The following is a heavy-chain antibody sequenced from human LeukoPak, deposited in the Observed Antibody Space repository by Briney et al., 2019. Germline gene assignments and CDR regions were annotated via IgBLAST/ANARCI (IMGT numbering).Heavy chain of an antibody. V-gene: IGHV3-30*18. CDR3: AKELSSARGYGMDV. Sequence: GGSLRLSCAASGFTFISYGMQGVRQAPGKGLEGVAVISYDGSKTYYGDSVKGRFTISRDNSKNTLYLQMNSLRAEDTAVYYCAKELSSARGYGMDVWGQGTTVTVSS. J-gene: IGHJ6*02. CDR2: ISYDGSKT. CDR1: GFTFISYG. D-gene: IGHD3-22*01.